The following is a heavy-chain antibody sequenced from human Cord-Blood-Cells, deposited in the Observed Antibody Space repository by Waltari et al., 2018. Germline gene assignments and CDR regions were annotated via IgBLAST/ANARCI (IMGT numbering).Heavy chain of an antibody. CDR2: ISYEGSNK. D-gene: IGHD3-10*02. V-gene: IGHV3-30-3*01. J-gene: IGHJ4*02. CDR1: GFTFSSYA. CDR3: ARGRNMYYFDY. Sequence: QVQLVESGGGVVQPGRSLRLSCAASGFTFSSYAMHWVRQAPGKGLEWVAGISYEGSNKDYADSVKGRFTISRDNSKNTLYLQMNSLRAEDTAVYYCARGRNMYYFDYWGQGTLVTVSS.